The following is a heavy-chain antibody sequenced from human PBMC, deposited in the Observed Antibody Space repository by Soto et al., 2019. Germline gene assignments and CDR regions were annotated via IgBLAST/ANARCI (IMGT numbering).Heavy chain of an antibody. CDR2: ISYDGSNK. D-gene: IGHD5-18*01. J-gene: IGHJ6*02. CDR1: GFTFSSYG. V-gene: IGHV3-30*18. Sequence: GGSLRLSCAASGFTFSSYGMHWVRQAPGKGLEWVAVISYDGSNKYYADSVKGRFTISRDNSKNTLYLQMNSLRAEDTAVYYCAKDPLRRVDTAMAIYYYYYYGMDVWGQGTTVTVSS. CDR3: AKDPLRRVDTAMAIYYYYYYGMDV.